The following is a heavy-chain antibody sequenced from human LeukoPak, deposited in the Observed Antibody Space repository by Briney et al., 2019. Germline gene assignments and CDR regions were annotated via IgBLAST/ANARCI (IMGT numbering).Heavy chain of an antibody. CDR1: GFNFNYYG. V-gene: IGHV3-30*02. CDR2: IRYDGSNK. J-gene: IGHJ4*02. D-gene: IGHD6-19*01. Sequence: GGSLRLSCAASGFNFNYYGMYWVRQAPGKGLEWLAFIRYDGSNKDYADSVRGRFTISRDNSKNTLYLQMNTLRTEDTAVYYCAKGGAVAVLDYWGQGTLVTVSS. CDR3: AKGGAVAVLDY.